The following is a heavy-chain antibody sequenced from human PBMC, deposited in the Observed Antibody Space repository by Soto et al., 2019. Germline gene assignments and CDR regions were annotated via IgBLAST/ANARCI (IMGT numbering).Heavy chain of an antibody. CDR3: ARGSDEALPPKDWYFDL. V-gene: IGHV1-69*01. Sequence: QMQLVQSGAEVKKPGSSVKVSCKASGGTFSRYAISWVRQAPGQGLAWMGGIIPIFGTTNYAQKFQDRVTITADETTSTAYMGLSSLRSEDMSEYYCARGSDEALPPKDWYFDLWGRGTLVIVSS. CDR2: IIPIFGTT. J-gene: IGHJ2*01. CDR1: GGTFSRYA. D-gene: IGHD3-16*01.